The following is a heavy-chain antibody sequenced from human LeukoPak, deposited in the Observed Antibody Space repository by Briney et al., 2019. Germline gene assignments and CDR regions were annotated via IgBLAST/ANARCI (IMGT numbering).Heavy chain of an antibody. D-gene: IGHD3-10*01. Sequence: PGGSLRLSCAASEFTVSSNYMSWVRQAPGKGLEWVSVIYSGGSTYYADSVKGRFTISRDNSKNTLYLQMNSLRAEDTAVYYCARVGITKNFDYWGQGTLVTVSS. CDR1: EFTVSSNY. CDR2: IYSGGST. J-gene: IGHJ4*02. V-gene: IGHV3-53*01. CDR3: ARVGITKNFDY.